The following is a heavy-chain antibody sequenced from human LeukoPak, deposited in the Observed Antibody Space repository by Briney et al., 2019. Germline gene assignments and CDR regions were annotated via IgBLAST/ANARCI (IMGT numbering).Heavy chain of an antibody. V-gene: IGHV3-21*01. J-gene: IGHJ4*02. D-gene: IGHD3-22*01. CDR3: AMGPYYYDSSGYYY. CDR2: ISSSSSYI. Sequence: PGGSLRLSCAASQFTFSSYSMNWVRQAPGKGLDWVSSISSSSSYIYYADSVNGRFNISRDNAKNSLYLQMNSLRAEDTAVYYCAMGPYYYDSSGYYYWGQGTLVTVSS. CDR1: QFTFSSYS.